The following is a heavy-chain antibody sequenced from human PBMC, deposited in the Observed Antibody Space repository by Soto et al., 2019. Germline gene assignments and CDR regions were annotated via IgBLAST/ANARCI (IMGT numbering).Heavy chain of an antibody. CDR3: ARSGGIVGYCSGGSCSYGMDV. J-gene: IGHJ6*02. D-gene: IGHD2-15*01. CDR1: GGSISSGDYY. Sequence: SETLSLTCTVSGGSISSGDYYWSWIRQPPGKGLEWIGYIYYSGSTYYNPSLKSRVTISVDTSKNQFSLKLSSVTAADTAVYYCARSGGIVGYCSGGSCSYGMDVWGQGTTVTVSS. CDR2: IYYSGST. V-gene: IGHV4-30-4*01.